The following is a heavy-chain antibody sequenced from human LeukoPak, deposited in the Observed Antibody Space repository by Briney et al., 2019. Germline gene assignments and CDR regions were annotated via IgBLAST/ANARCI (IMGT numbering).Heavy chain of an antibody. CDR1: GFTFSAYS. Sequence: QPGGSLRLSCAASGFTFSAYSMNWVRQAPGKGLEWVSYITSSTSTISYADSVEGRFTISRDNARYSVYLQMNSLRDEDTAVYYCARDIIYAFDIWGQGTVVTVSS. D-gene: IGHD3-3*02. CDR2: ITSSTSTI. V-gene: IGHV3-48*02. CDR3: ARDIIYAFDI. J-gene: IGHJ3*02.